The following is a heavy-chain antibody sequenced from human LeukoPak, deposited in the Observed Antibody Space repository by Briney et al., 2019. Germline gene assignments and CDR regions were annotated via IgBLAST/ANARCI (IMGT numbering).Heavy chain of an antibody. D-gene: IGHD3-22*01. Sequence: GGSLRLSCAASGFTFSSYAMSWVRQAPGKGLEWVSVISGHGASTYYADSVKGRFTISRDNSKNTLYLQVNSLRAEDTAVYYCAKGRGYYDSSGLTLDYWGQGTLVTVSS. J-gene: IGHJ4*02. CDR2: ISGHGAST. CDR3: AKGRGYYDSSGLTLDY. V-gene: IGHV3-23*01. CDR1: GFTFSSYA.